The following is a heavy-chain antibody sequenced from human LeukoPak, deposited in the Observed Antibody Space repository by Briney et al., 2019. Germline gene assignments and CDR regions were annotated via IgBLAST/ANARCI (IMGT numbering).Heavy chain of an antibody. D-gene: IGHD4-23*01. CDR2: ISGSGGST. V-gene: IGHV3-23*01. CDR1: GFTFSSYA. Sequence: GGSLRLFCAASGFTFSSYAMSCVRDAPGEGLEGGSAISGSGGSTYYAHSVRGRFTISRDNSKNTLYLQMNSLRAEDTAVYYCAKDSSRNSYYSDYWGQGSLPTVPS. J-gene: IGHJ4*02. CDR3: AKDSSRNSYYSDY.